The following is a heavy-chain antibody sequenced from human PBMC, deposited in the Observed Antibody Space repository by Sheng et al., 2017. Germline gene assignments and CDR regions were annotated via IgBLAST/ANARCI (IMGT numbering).Heavy chain of an antibody. D-gene: IGHD6-13*01. CDR2: IIPILGIV. CDR1: GGTFSSYA. V-gene: IGHV1-69*04. CDR3: ARDISSSRPHMDV. J-gene: IGHJ6*03. Sequence: QVQLVQSGAEVKKPGSSVKVSCKASGGTFSSYAFSWVRQAPGQGLEWMGGIIPILGIVNYAQNFQGRVTISADKSTSTAYMELSSLRSEDTAVYYCARDISSSRPHMDVWGKGTTVTVSS.